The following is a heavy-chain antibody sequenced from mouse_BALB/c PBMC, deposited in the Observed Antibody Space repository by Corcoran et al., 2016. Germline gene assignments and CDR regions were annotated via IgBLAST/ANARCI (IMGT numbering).Heavy chain of an antibody. D-gene: IGHD4-1*01. CDR2: ILPGSGST. CDR1: GYTFSSYW. J-gene: IGHJ2*01. V-gene: IGHV1-9*01. CDR3: ARKGANWDRRFDY. Sequence: QQSGAELMKPGASVKISCKATGYTFSSYWLEWVKQRPGHGLEWIGEILPGSGSTNYNEKFKGKATFTADTSSNTAYMQLSSLTSEDSAVYYGARKGANWDRRFDYWGQGTTLTVSS.